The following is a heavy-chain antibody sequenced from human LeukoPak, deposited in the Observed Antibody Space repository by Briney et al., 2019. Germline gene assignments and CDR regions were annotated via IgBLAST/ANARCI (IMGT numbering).Heavy chain of an antibody. CDR1: GGSISSYY. D-gene: IGHD3-22*01. V-gene: IGHV4-59*12. CDR3: ARPFARGPRPPAWLLPNYYYYTDV. J-gene: IGHJ6*03. Sequence: SETLSLTCTVSGGSISSYYWSWIRQPPGKGLEGIGYIYYSGSTNYNPSLTSRFTISVDTSKNQFSLKLPSVTAADTAVYHCARPFARGPRPPAWLLPNYYYYTDVWGTGTPVTVS. CDR2: IYYSGST.